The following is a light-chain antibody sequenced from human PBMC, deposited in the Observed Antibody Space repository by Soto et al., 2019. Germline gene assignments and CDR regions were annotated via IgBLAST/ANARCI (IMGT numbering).Light chain of an antibody. Sequence: QSALTQPASVSGSPGQSIAISCSGTSSEDGGYDFVSWYQQHPGKAHKLIIYNVSNRPSGVSNRFSGSKSGNTASLTISGLQAEDVAVYYCNSYTSSTTPAVFGGGTKVTVL. CDR1: SSEDGGYDF. CDR3: NSYTSSTTPAV. J-gene: IGLJ2*01. CDR2: NVS. V-gene: IGLV2-14*01.